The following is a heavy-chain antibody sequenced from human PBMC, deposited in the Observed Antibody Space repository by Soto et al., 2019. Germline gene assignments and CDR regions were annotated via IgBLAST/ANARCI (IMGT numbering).Heavy chain of an antibody. D-gene: IGHD3-10*01. J-gene: IGHJ6*02. CDR1: GGSISSGGYS. V-gene: IGHV4-30-2*01. CDR2: IYHSGST. CDR3: ARSITMVRGVMGMDV. Sequence: TLSLTCAVSGGSISSGGYSWSWIRQPPGKGLEWIGYIYHSGSTYYNPSLKSRVTTSVDRSKNQFSLKLSSVTAADTAVYYCARSITMVRGVMGMDVWGQGTTVTVSS.